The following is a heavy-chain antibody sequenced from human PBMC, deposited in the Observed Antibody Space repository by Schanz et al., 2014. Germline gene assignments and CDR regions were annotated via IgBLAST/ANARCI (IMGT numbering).Heavy chain of an antibody. CDR3: ARSRSGFYFDY. D-gene: IGHD1-26*01. CDR2: IKSDGSST. J-gene: IGHJ4*02. Sequence: EVQLLESGGGLVEPGGSLRLSCAASGFTFSSYCMHWVRQVPGKGLVWVSRIKSDGSSTSYADSVKGRFTISRDNAKNTLYLQMNSLRAEDTAVYYCARSRSGFYFDYWGQGTLVTVSS. V-gene: IGHV3-74*02. CDR1: GFTFSSYC.